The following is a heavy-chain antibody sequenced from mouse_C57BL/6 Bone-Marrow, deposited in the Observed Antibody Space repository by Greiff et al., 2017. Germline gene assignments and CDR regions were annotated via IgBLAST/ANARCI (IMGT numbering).Heavy chain of an antibody. CDR1: GYTFTSYG. D-gene: IGHD2-4*01. CDR3: ARFYYDPSYWYVDV. V-gene: IGHV1-81*01. J-gene: IGHJ1*03. Sequence: QVQLQQSGAELARPGASVTLSCKASGYTFTSYGISWVKQRTGQGLEWIGEIYPRSGNTYYNEKFKGKATLTADKSSSTSYMELRSLTSEDSAVYFCARFYYDPSYWYVDVWGTGTTVTVSA. CDR2: IYPRSGNT.